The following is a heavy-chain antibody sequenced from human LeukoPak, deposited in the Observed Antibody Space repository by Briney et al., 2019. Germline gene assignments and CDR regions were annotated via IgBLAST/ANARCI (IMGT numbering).Heavy chain of an antibody. CDR1: GFTFNSYW. Sequence: GGSLRLSSAASGFTFNSYWMSWVRQAPGKGLEWVANIDPDGSEKQYGDSVKGRFTTSRDNAKNSLYLQMNSLRAEDAAIYYCARIYYFGDNNWRYFDNWGQGTLVTLSS. CDR2: IDPDGSEK. V-gene: IGHV3-7*01. D-gene: IGHD3-10*01. CDR3: ARIYYFGDNNWRYFDN. J-gene: IGHJ4*02.